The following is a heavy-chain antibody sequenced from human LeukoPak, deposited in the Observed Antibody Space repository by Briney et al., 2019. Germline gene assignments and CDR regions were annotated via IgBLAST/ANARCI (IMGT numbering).Heavy chain of an antibody. J-gene: IGHJ6*02. CDR1: GGSFSGYY. CDR2: INHSGST. D-gene: IGHD2-2*01. Sequence: SETLSLTCAVYGGSFSGYYWSWIRQPPGKGLEWIGEINHSGSTNYNPSLKSRVTISVDTSKNQFSLKLSSVTAADTAVYYCASSRVLGYCSSTSCRYYYYYYGMDVWGQGTTVTVSS. CDR3: ASSRVLGYCSSTSCRYYYYYYGMDV. V-gene: IGHV4-34*01.